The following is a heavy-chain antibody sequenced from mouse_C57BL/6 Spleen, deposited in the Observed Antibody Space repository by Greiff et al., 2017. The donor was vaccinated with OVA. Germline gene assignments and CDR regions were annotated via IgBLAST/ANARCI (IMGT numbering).Heavy chain of an antibody. D-gene: IGHD1-1*01. V-gene: IGHV2-2*01. J-gene: IGHJ1*03. Sequence: VMLVESGPGLVQPSQSLSITCTVSGFSLTSYGVHWVRQSPGKGLEWLGVLWSGGSTDYNAAFISRLSISKDNSKSQVFFKMNSLQADDTAIYYCARRGPSTVVDDWYFDVWGTGTTVTVSS. CDR3: ARRGPSTVVDDWYFDV. CDR2: LWSGGST. CDR1: GFSLTSYG.